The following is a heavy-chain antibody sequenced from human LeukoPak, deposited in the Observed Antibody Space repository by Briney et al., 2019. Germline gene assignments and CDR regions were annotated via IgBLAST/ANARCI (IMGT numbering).Heavy chain of an antibody. D-gene: IGHD6-19*01. CDR3: ARDGYSSGWDGPIGY. CDR2: IYSGGST. Sequence: PGGSLRLSCAASGFTVSSNYMSWVRQAPGKGLEWVSVIYSGGSTYYADSVKGRFTISRDNSKNTLYLQMNSLRAEDTAVYYCARDGYSSGWDGPIGYWGQGTLVTVSS. CDR1: GFTVSSNY. V-gene: IGHV3-66*01. J-gene: IGHJ4*02.